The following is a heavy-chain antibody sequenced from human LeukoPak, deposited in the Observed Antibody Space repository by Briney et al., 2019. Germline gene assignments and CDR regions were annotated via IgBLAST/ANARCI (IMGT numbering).Heavy chain of an antibody. CDR1: GFTFSSYG. CDR2: IRYDGSNK. Sequence: GGSLRLSCAAYGFTFSSYGMHWVRQAPGKGLEWVAFIRYDGSNKYYADSVKGRFTISRDNSKNTLYLQMNSLRAEDTAVYYCAPLTDYSNPHWGQGTLVTVSS. D-gene: IGHD4-11*01. V-gene: IGHV3-30*02. J-gene: IGHJ4*02. CDR3: APLTDYSNPH.